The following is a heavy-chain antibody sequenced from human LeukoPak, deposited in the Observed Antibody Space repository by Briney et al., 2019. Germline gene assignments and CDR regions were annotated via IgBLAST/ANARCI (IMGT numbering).Heavy chain of an antibody. J-gene: IGHJ6*02. CDR1: GGSISSYY. Sequence: SETLSLTCTVSGGSISSYYWSWIRQPPGKGLEWIGYIYYSGSTNYNPSLKSRVTISVDTSKNQFSLKLSSVTAADTAVYYCARDLTGYSSDMDVWGQGTTVTVSS. CDR3: ARDLTGYSSDMDV. CDR2: IYYSGST. V-gene: IGHV4-59*01. D-gene: IGHD6-19*01.